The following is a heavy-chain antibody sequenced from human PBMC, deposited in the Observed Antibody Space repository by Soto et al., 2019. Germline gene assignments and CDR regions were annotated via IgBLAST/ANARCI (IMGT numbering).Heavy chain of an antibody. CDR1: GYTFTSYG. CDR2: ISAYNGNT. Sequence: ASVKVSCKASGYTFTSYGISWVRQAPGQGLEWMGWISAYNGNTNYAQKLQGRVTMTTDTSTSTAYMELRSLRSDDTAVYYCAGSTWVTIFGVVIESDNWFDPWGQGTLVTVSS. J-gene: IGHJ5*02. V-gene: IGHV1-18*01. CDR3: AGSTWVTIFGVVIESDNWFDP. D-gene: IGHD3-3*01.